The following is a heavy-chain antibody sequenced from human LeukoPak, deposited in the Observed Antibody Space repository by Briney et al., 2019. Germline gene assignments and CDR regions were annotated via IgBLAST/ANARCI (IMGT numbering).Heavy chain of an antibody. Sequence: GGSLSLFCAASGFAFNESYMTWIRQAPGKGLEWVGYISGRSFSIYYADSVQGRFTISRDNPTNSLFLHMSSLRADDTAVYFCARGKRRFDSWGQGTLVTVSS. CDR3: ARGKRRFDS. CDR2: ISGRSFSI. J-gene: IGHJ5*01. V-gene: IGHV3-11*01. CDR1: GFAFNESY.